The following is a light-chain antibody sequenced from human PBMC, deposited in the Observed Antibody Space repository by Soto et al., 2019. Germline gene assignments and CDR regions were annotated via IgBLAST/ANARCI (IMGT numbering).Light chain of an antibody. V-gene: IGKV4-1*01. CDR1: QSVFYSPNRKNY. Sequence: DIVMTQSPDSLAVSLGETATINCKSSQSVFYSPNRKNYLAWYQKKPGQPPKLITYWSSTRESGVPDRFSGSGSGTDFTLTISSLQAEDVAIYYCQQYSTTPPTFGGGTKVEI. CDR2: WSS. CDR3: QQYSTTPPT. J-gene: IGKJ4*01.